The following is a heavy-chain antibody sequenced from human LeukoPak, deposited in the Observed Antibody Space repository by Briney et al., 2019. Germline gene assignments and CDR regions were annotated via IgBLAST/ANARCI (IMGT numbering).Heavy chain of an antibody. D-gene: IGHD6-13*01. V-gene: IGHV3-23*01. CDR1: GFIFDDYA. J-gene: IGHJ4*02. CDR3: ARRGGSSWSSFDY. CDR2: ISGFGGST. Sequence: GGSLRLSCAASGFIFDDYAMNWVRQAPGKGLEWLTGISGFGGSTYYAASAKGRFTISRDNSGNTLFLQLNNLRVEDTAVYYCARRGGSSWSSFDYWGQGSLVTVSS.